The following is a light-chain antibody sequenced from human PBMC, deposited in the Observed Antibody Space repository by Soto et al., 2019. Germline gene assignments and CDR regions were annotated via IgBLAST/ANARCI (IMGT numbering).Light chain of an antibody. V-gene: IGKV1-5*03. Sequence: DIQMTQSPSTLSASLGDRVTITCRASQSISSWLAWYQQKPGKAPKLLIYKASSLESGVPSRFSGSGSGTEFTLTISSLRPDDFATYYCQQYNSQLTFGGGTKV. CDR2: KAS. CDR1: QSISSW. CDR3: QQYNSQLT. J-gene: IGKJ4*01.